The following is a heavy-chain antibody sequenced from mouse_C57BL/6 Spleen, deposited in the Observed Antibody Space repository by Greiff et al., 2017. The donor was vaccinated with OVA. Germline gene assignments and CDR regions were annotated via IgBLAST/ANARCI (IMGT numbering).Heavy chain of an antibody. CDR1: GYSITSGYY. CDR3: ARESLDYYGSSCFDY. J-gene: IGHJ2*01. D-gene: IGHD1-1*01. Sequence: VQLKESGPGLVKPSQSLSLTCSVTGYSITSGYYWNWIRQFPGNKLEWMGYISYDGSNNYNPSLKNRISITRDTSKNQFFLKLNSVTTEDTATYYCARESLDYYGSSCFDYWGQGTTLTVSS. V-gene: IGHV3-6*01. CDR2: ISYDGSN.